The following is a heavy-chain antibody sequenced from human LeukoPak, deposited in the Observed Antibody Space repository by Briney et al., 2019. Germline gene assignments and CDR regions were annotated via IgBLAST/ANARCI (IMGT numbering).Heavy chain of an antibody. CDR2: IKEDGSEK. CDR1: GFTFSTYW. CDR3: ARDSSGYQ. V-gene: IGHV3-7*01. D-gene: IGHD3-22*01. Sequence: GSLRLSCAASGFTFSTYWMSWVRQAPGKGLEGVANIKEDGSEKYYGDSVKGRFTISRDNAKNSLYLQMNSLRAEDTAVHYCARDSSGYQWGQGTLVTVSS. J-gene: IGHJ4*02.